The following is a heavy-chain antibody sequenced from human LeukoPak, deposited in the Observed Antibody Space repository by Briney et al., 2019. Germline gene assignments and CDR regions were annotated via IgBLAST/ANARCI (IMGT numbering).Heavy chain of an antibody. D-gene: IGHD6-19*01. CDR3: TTSSGWYEYYFDY. CDR2: IKSKTDGGTT. J-gene: IGHJ4*02. Sequence: GGSLRLSCAASGFTFRNAWMSWVRQAPGKGLEWVGRIKSKTDGGTTDYAAPVKGRFTISRDDSKNTLYLQMNSLKTEDTAVYYCTTSSGWYEYYFDYWGQGTLVTVSS. V-gene: IGHV3-15*01. CDR1: GFTFRNAW.